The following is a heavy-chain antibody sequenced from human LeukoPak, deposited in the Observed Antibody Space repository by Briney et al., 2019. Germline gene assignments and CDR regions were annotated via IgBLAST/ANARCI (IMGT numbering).Heavy chain of an antibody. J-gene: IGHJ5*02. CDR1: GDSISVSSLS. V-gene: IGHV4-39*01. D-gene: IGHD6-19*01. CDR3: ARLALAAVAWRGWYDG. Sequence: SQTLSLTPKVSGDSISVSSLSWGSVRQFPGKRPEWIGTMPSDATVPDNDIPAYSPSLKRRVFIAAEKSKIQLSLKVDSVTAADTDSYFRARLALAAVAWRGWYDGWGQGTLVIVSS. CDR2: MPSDATVPDNDIP.